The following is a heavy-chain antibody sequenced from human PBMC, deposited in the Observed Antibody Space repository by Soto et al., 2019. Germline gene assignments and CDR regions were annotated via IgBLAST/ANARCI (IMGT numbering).Heavy chain of an antibody. CDR1: GFTFSSYS. D-gene: IGHD6-13*01. J-gene: IGHJ5*02. Sequence: EVQLVESGGGLVQPGGSLRLSCAASGFTFSSYSMNWVRQAPGKGLEWVSYISSSSSTIYYADSVKGRFTIYTANAKNSLYLQMNGLRAEDTAVYFCARQPERIAEIGWFDPWGQGTQVTISS. CDR2: ISSSSSTI. CDR3: ARQPERIAEIGWFDP. V-gene: IGHV3-48*01.